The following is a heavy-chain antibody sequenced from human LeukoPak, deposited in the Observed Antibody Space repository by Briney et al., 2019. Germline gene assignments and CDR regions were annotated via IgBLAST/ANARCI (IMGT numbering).Heavy chain of an antibody. V-gene: IGHV4-4*07. CDR3: ARDSPAYSSGWYHLEH. J-gene: IGHJ4*02. D-gene: IGHD6-19*01. Sequence: SETLSLTCTVSVGSISSYYWSWIRQPAGKGLEWIGRIYASGSTNYNPSLKSRVTMSVDTSKNQFSLKLTSVTAADTAMYYRARDSPAYSSGWYHLEHWGQGTLVTVSS. CDR2: IYASGST. CDR1: VGSISSYY.